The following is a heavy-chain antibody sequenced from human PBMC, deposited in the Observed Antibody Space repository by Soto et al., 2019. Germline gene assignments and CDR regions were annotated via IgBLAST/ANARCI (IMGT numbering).Heavy chain of an antibody. CDR1: GYTFPSYY. Sequence: GASVKVSCKASGYTFPSYYMHWVRQAPGQGLEWMGIIQPSGGSTSYAQKFQGRVTMTRDTSTSTVYMELSSLRSEDTAVYYCARDLVVLMVYAIPYYYYYGMDVWGQGTTVTVSS. J-gene: IGHJ6*02. CDR3: ARDLVVLMVYAIPYYYYYGMDV. D-gene: IGHD2-8*01. CDR2: IQPSGGST. V-gene: IGHV1-46*01.